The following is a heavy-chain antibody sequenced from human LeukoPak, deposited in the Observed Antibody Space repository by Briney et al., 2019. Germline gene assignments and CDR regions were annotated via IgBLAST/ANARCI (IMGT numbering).Heavy chain of an antibody. V-gene: IGHV3-30-3*01. CDR2: ISLDGSTE. Sequence: PGRSLRLSCVASGFGLSNFQMYWVRQAPGKGLEWVSIISLDGSTEFYADSVKGRFTISRDTASNTMHLEMNNLRIEDTAVYYCMRDYMGWFDPWGQGSLVTVSS. CDR1: GFGLSNFQ. CDR3: MRDYMGWFDP. D-gene: IGHD3-10*01. J-gene: IGHJ5*02.